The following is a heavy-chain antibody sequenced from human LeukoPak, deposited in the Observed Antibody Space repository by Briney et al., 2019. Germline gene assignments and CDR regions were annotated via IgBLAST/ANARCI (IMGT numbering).Heavy chain of an antibody. Sequence: SQTLSLTCTVSGGSISSGGYYWSWIRQHPGKGLEWIGYIYYSGSTYYNPSLKSRVTISVDTSKNQFSLKLNSVTAADTAVYYCTAYYYDSSGYLDYWGQGTLVTVSS. CDR2: IYYSGST. CDR3: TAYYYDSSGYLDY. V-gene: IGHV4-31*03. D-gene: IGHD3-22*01. J-gene: IGHJ4*02. CDR1: GGSISSGGYY.